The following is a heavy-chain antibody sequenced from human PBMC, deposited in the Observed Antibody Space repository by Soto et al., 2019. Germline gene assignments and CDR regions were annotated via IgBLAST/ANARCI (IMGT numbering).Heavy chain of an antibody. D-gene: IGHD2-2*01. J-gene: IGHJ6*02. CDR3: ARSQGSSTSLEIYYYYYYGMDV. Sequence: QVQLVQSGAEVKKPGSSVKVSCKASGGTFSSYAISWVRQAPGQGLEWMGGIIPISGTANYAQKFQGRVTITADESTSTAYPELSSLRSEDTAVYYCARSQGSSTSLEIYYYYYYGMDVWGQGTTVTVSS. V-gene: IGHV1-69*01. CDR2: IIPISGTA. CDR1: GGTFSSYA.